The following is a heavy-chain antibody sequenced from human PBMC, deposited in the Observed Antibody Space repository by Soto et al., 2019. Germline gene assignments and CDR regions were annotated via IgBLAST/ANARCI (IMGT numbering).Heavy chain of an antibody. CDR2: IWYDGSNK. D-gene: IGHD7-27*01. J-gene: IGHJ4*02. CDR3: ARGLGPDEDDY. V-gene: IGHV3-33*01. Sequence: VQLVESGGGLVQPGGSLRLSCAASGFTFSSYGMHWVRQAPGKGLEWVAVIWYDGSNKYYADSVKGRFTISRDNSKNTLYLQMNSLRAEDTAVYYCARGLGPDEDDYWGQGTLVTVSS. CDR1: GFTFSSYG.